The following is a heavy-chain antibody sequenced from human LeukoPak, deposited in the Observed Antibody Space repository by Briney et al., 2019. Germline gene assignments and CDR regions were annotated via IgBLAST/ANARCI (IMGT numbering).Heavy chain of an antibody. CDR2: ISGSGGST. Sequence: GGSLRLSCAASGFTFSSYAMSWVRQAPGKGLEWVSAISGSGGSTYYADSAKGRFTISRDNSKNTLYLQMNSLRAEDTAVYYCAKADSSGYRPTFDYWGQGTLVTVSS. V-gene: IGHV3-23*01. J-gene: IGHJ4*02. CDR1: GFTFSSYA. CDR3: AKADSSGYRPTFDY. D-gene: IGHD3-22*01.